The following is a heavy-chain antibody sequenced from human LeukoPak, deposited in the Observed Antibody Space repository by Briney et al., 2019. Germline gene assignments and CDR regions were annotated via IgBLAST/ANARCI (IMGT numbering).Heavy chain of an antibody. Sequence: SETLSLTCTVSGGSISSSSYYWGWIRQPPGKGLEWIGSIYYSGSTYYNPSLKSRVTISVDTSKNQFSLKLSSVTAADTAVYYCARDEGVVTSAYFDYWGQGTLVTVS. CDR1: GGSISSSSYY. CDR3: ARDEGVVTSAYFDY. CDR2: IYYSGST. J-gene: IGHJ4*02. V-gene: IGHV4-39*07. D-gene: IGHD4-23*01.